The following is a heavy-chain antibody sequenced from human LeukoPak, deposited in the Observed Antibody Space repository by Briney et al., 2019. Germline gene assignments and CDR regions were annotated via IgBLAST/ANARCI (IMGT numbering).Heavy chain of an antibody. CDR1: GYSISSGFH. J-gene: IGHJ4*02. V-gene: IGHV4-38-2*02. Sequence: KASETLSLTCTVSGYSISSGFHWGWIRQPPGKGLEWIGNIYHSGNTYYNPSLKSRVTISVDTSKNQFSLKLSSVTAADTAVYYCASDLSRGYSYGQDPTDYWGQGTLVTVSS. D-gene: IGHD5-18*01. CDR3: ASDLSRGYSYGQDPTDY. CDR2: IYHSGNT.